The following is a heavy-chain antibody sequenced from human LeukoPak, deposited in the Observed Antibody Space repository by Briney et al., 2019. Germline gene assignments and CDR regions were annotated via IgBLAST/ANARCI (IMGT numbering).Heavy chain of an antibody. J-gene: IGHJ4*02. Sequence: PSETLSLTCAVYGGSFSGYYWSWIRQPPGKGLEWIGEINHSGSTNYNPSLKSRVTISVDTSKNQFSLKLSSVTAADTAVYYCAREIGGATGTTWVGYYFDYWGQGTLVTVSS. V-gene: IGHV4-34*01. D-gene: IGHD1-1*01. CDR3: AREIGGATGTTWVGYYFDY. CDR1: GGSFSGYY. CDR2: INHSGST.